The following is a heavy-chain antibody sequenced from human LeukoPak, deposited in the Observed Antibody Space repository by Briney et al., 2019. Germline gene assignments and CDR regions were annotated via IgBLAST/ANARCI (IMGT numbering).Heavy chain of an antibody. Sequence: SETLSLTCTVSGGSISSYYWSWIRQPPGKGLEWIGYIYYSGSTNYNPSLKSRVTISVDTSKNQFSLKLSSVTAADTAVYYCARGGVDYGMDVWGQGTTVTVSS. CDR1: GGSISSYY. J-gene: IGHJ6*02. CDR2: IYYSGST. V-gene: IGHV4-59*01. D-gene: IGHD2-15*01. CDR3: ARGGVDYGMDV.